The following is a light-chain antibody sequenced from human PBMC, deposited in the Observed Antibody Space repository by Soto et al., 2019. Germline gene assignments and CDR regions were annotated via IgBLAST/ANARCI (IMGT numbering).Light chain of an antibody. CDR2: AAS. V-gene: IGKV1-6*01. Sequence: IQMTQSPSSLSASVLYRVTISFLASQGIGNALGWYQQKPGKPPKVLIYAASSLQSGVPPRFSGSGSGTDFTLAISSLQPEDSATYYCLQDINYPWTFGQGTTVDTK. CDR3: LQDINYPWT. CDR1: QGIGNA. J-gene: IGKJ1*01.